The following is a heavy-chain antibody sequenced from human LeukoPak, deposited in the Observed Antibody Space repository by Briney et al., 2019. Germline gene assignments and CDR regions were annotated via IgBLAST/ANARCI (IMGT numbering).Heavy chain of an antibody. CDR1: GGSFSSYY. J-gene: IGHJ4*02. Sequence: SETLSLTCAVYGGSFSSYYWSWIRQPPGKGLEWVGEINHSGSTSYNPSLKRRVTISVDTSKNQFSLRLSSVTAADTAVYYCAGGDVDTAGMPYYFASWGQGTLVTVSS. D-gene: IGHD5-18*01. V-gene: IGHV4-34*01. CDR3: AGGDVDTAGMPYYFAS. CDR2: INHSGST.